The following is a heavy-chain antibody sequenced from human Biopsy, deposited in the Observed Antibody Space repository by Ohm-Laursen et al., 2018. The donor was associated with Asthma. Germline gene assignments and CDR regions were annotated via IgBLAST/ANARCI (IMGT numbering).Heavy chain of an antibody. V-gene: IGHV3-21*01. CDR2: ISSLSRYI. J-gene: IGHJ4*02. Sequence: SLRLSCSASGFDLRDCTMNWVRQVPGKGLEWVASISSLSRYIYHATSLRGRFTISRDNAKRSLYLQMDSLRGDDTAVYYCSRDFTIGSGSPFHFWGRGTLVTVSS. CDR1: GFDLRDCT. CDR3: SRDFTIGSGSPFHF. D-gene: IGHD3-10*01.